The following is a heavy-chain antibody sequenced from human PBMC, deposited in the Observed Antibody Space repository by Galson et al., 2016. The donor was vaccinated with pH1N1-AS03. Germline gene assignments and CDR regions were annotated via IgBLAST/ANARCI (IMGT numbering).Heavy chain of an antibody. CDR3: ARHSGVTTTVTNAFDI. CDR2: IIVMFEMS. CDR1: GGTFSSYA. V-gene: IGHV1-69*10. J-gene: IGHJ3*02. D-gene: IGHD4-17*01. Sequence: SVKVSCKASGGTFSSYAVSWVRQAPGQGLEWMGGIIVMFEMSSYAPKFEGRLTLTADKSTSTAYMELSSLTSEDTAVYYCARHSGVTTTVTNAFDIWGRGTMVTVSS.